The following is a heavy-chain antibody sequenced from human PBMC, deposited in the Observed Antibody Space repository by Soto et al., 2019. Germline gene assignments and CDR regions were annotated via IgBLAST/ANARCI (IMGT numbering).Heavy chain of an antibody. CDR2: IYPGDSDT. Sequence: HGESLKISCKGSGYSFTSYWIGWVRQMPGKGLEWMGIIYPGDSDTRYSPSFQGQVTISADKSISTAYPQWSSLKASDTAMYYCARHNSGSYSGYYYGMDVWGQGTTVTVSS. D-gene: IGHD1-26*01. J-gene: IGHJ6*02. CDR3: ARHNSGSYSGYYYGMDV. V-gene: IGHV5-51*01. CDR1: GYSFTSYW.